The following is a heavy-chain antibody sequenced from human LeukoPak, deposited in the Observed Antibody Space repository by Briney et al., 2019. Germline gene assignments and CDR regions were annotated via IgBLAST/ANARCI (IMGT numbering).Heavy chain of an antibody. V-gene: IGHV3-21*01. Sequence: GGSLRLSCAASGFTFSSYSMTWVRQAPGKGLEWVSSISSSSSYIYYADSVKGRFTISRDNAKNSLYLQMNSLRAEDTAVYYCARGGSGSYLDYWGQGTLVTVSS. J-gene: IGHJ4*02. D-gene: IGHD1-26*01. CDR2: ISSSSSYI. CDR1: GFTFSSYS. CDR3: ARGGSGSYLDY.